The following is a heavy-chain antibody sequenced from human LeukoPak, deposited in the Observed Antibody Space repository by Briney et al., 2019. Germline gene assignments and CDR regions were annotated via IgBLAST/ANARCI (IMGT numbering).Heavy chain of an antibody. CDR1: GGSMSSYY. Sequence: SETLSLTCTVSGGSMSSYYWSWIRQPSGKGLDWIGYIYYNGNTNYNPSLKSRVTISVDTSKNQFSLKLYSVTAADTAVYYCARTSLGVGYYYGMDVWGQGTTVTVSS. J-gene: IGHJ6*02. D-gene: IGHD3-16*01. CDR2: IYYNGNT. V-gene: IGHV4-59*08. CDR3: ARTSLGVGYYYGMDV.